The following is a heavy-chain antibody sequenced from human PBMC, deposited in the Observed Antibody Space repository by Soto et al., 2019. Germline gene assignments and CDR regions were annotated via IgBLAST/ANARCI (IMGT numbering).Heavy chain of an antibody. J-gene: IGHJ6*02. CDR1: GGSFSGYY. Sequence: SETLSLTCAVYGGSFSGYYWTWIRQPPGKGLEWIGEINHRGSTNYNPSLKSRVTVSVDRSKNQFSLSLSSVTAADTAVYYCARGAVRGDYVRYYYYGMDVWGQGTTVT. V-gene: IGHV4-34*01. CDR2: INHRGST. CDR3: ARGAVRGDYVRYYYYGMDV. D-gene: IGHD4-17*01.